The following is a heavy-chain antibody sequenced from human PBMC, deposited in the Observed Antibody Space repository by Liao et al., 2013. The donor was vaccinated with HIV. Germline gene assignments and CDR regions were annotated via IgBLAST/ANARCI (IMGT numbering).Heavy chain of an antibody. Sequence: QVQLQQWGAGLLKPSETLSLTCAVYGGSFSAYYWSWIRQPPGKGLEWIGEINHSGSTNYNPSLKSRVTISVDTSKNQFSLKLSSVTAADTAVYYCARVCCYSNYVFAFDIWAKGQWSPSLQ. J-gene: IGHJ3*02. CDR3: ARVCCYSNYVFAFDI. D-gene: IGHD4-11*01. CDR2: INHSGST. CDR1: GGSFSAYY. V-gene: IGHV4-34*01.